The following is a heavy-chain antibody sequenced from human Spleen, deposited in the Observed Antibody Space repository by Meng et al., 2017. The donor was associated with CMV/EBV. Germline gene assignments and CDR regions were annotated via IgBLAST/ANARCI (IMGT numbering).Heavy chain of an antibody. CDR2: IKQDGSEK. D-gene: IGHD3-3*01. V-gene: IGHV3-7*01. CDR3: ARVSPITIFGVVIDYYGMDV. J-gene: IGHJ6*02. Sequence: GESLKISCAASGFTFSSYWMSWVRQAPGKGLEWVANIKQDGSEKYYVDSVKGRFTISRDNAKNSLYLQMNSLRAEDTAVYYCARVSPITIFGVVIDYYGMDVWGQGTTVTVSS. CDR1: GFTFSSYW.